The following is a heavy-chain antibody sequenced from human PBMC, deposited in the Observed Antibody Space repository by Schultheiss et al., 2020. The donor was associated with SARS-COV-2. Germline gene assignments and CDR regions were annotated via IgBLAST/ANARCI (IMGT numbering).Heavy chain of an antibody. Sequence: SETLSLTCTVSGGSISSYYWSWIRQPAGKGLEWIGEINHSGSTNYNPSLKSRVTMSVDTSKNQFSLKLSSVTAADTAVYYCARARTGFDAFDIWGQGTMVTVSS. CDR3: ARARTGFDAFDI. CDR2: INHSGST. V-gene: IGHV4-4*07. D-gene: IGHD1-1*01. CDR1: GGSISSYY. J-gene: IGHJ3*02.